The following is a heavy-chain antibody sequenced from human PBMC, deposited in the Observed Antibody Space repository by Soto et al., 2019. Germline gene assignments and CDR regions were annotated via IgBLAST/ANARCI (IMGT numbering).Heavy chain of an antibody. CDR3: ATTGIQLWRASGSMALDV. D-gene: IGHD5-18*01. V-gene: IGHV5-10-1*01. Sequence: GESLKISCKGSGYSFTSYWISWVRQMPGKGLEWMGRIDPSDSYTNYSPSFQGHVTISADKSISTAYLQWSSLKASDTAMYYCATTGIQLWRASGSMALDVWGQGTTVTVSS. J-gene: IGHJ6*02. CDR2: IDPSDSYT. CDR1: GYSFTSYW.